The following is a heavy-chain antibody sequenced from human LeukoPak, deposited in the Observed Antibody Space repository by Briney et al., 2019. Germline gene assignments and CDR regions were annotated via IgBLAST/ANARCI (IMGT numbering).Heavy chain of an antibody. Sequence: SQTLSLTCTVSGGSISSGSYYWSWIRQPAGKGLEWIGRIYTSGSTNYNPSLKSRVTISVDTSKNQFSLKLSSVTAADAAVYYCARGTYYYDRSDYWGQGTLVTVSS. CDR2: IYTSGST. CDR1: GGSISSGSYY. V-gene: IGHV4-61*02. CDR3: ARGTYYYDRSDY. D-gene: IGHD3-22*01. J-gene: IGHJ4*02.